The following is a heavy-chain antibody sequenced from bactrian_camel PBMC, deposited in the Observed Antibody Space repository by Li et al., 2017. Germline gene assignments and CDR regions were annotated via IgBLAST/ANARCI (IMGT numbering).Heavy chain of an antibody. V-gene: IGHV3S1*01. D-gene: IGHD1*01. Sequence: QLVESGGGSVQTGGSLKLSCVVSGWPYTAACLGWFRQAPGKERDKVASIYYGEGSTYYSDSVKGRFTISRDNARNTLYLQLNALRTEDTAMYYCAKDVPSLRYTPVPSSQGTQVTVS. J-gene: IGHJ4*01. CDR1: GWPYTAAC. CDR2: IYYGEGST.